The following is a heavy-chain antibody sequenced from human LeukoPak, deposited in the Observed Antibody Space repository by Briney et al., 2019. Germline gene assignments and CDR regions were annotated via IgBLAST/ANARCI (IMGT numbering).Heavy chain of an antibody. V-gene: IGHV1-8*01. CDR1: GYTFTSYD. D-gene: IGHD3-9*01. CDR2: MNPNSGNT. CDR3: ARSPSDILTGYYTVYFDY. Sequence: ASVKVSCKASGYTFTSYDINWVRQATGQGLEWMGWMNPNSGNTGYAQKFQGRVTMTRNTSISTAYMEPSSLRSEDTAVYYCARSPSDILTGYYTVYFDYWGQGTLVTVSS. J-gene: IGHJ4*02.